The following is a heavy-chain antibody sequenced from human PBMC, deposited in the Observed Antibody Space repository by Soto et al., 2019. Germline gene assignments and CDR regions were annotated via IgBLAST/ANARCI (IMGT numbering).Heavy chain of an antibody. D-gene: IGHD3-3*01. CDR1: GGSISTSDYS. Sequence: QLQLQESGSGLVQPSQTLSLTCTASGGSISTSDYSWTWIRQPPGGGLEWLGSIYQTGRTYVIPSLKSRVTMSLDKSKNQFSLNLTSVTAADTALYCGAREMTIFGVAPGGGVDVWGQGTTVTVSS. J-gene: IGHJ6*02. CDR3: AREMTIFGVAPGGGVDV. CDR2: IYQTGRT. V-gene: IGHV4-30-2*01.